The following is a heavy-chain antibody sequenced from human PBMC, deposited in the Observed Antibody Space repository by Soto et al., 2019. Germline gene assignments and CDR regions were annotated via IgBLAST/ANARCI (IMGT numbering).Heavy chain of an antibody. CDR2: IYSGGGT. V-gene: IGHV3-66*01. J-gene: IGHJ4*02. CDR3: ARALGMAAVELYFDY. Sequence: EVQLVESGGGLVQPGGSLRLSCAASGFTVSSNYMSWVRQAPGKGLEWVSVIYSGGGTYYADSVKGRFTISRDNSKNTLYLQMNSLRAEDTAVYYCARALGMAAVELYFDYWGQGTLVTVSS. D-gene: IGHD6-25*01. CDR1: GFTVSSNY.